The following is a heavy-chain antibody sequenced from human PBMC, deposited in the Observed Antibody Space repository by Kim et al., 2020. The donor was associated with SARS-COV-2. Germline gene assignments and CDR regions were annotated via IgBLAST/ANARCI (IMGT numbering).Heavy chain of an antibody. CDR1: GGSISSSSYY. J-gene: IGHJ3*02. CDR2: IYYSGST. Sequence: SETLSLTCTVSGGSISSSSYYWGWIRQPPGKGLEWIGSIYYSGSTYYNPSLKSRVTISVDTSKNQFSLKLSSVTAADTAVYYCARHEVSWFGELNAFDIWGQGTMVTVSS. D-gene: IGHD3-10*01. V-gene: IGHV4-39*01. CDR3: ARHEVSWFGELNAFDI.